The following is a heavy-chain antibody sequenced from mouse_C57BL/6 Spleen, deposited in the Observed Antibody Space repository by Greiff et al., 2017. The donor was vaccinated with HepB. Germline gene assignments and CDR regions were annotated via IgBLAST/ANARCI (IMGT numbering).Heavy chain of an antibody. CDR2: IHPNSGST. J-gene: IGHJ3*01. CDR3: ASTTVVAEGFAY. CDR1: GYTFTSYW. D-gene: IGHD1-1*01. Sequence: VQLQQSGAELVKPGASVKLSCKASGYTFTSYWMHWVKQRPGQGLEWIGMIHPNSGSTNYNEKFKSKATLTVDKSSSTAYMQLSGLTSEDSSVYYCASTTVVAEGFAYWGQGTLVTVSA. V-gene: IGHV1-64*01.